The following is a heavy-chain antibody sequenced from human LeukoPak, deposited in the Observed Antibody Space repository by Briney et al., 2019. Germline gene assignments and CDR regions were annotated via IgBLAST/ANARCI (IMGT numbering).Heavy chain of an antibody. J-gene: IGHJ6*02. CDR2: VYRDGNT. V-gene: IGHV3-66*04. Sequence: GRCLTPACAAAGPTVNSTYISSVSHDAGDCLGSVSVVYRDGNTNYAPSVKDRSTISRDNSKNTLFLQMNSLRAEDTAVYYCARLLGSGWPGYFYYAMDVWGQGTTVAVSS. CDR3: ARLLGSGWPGYFYYAMDV. D-gene: IGHD6-19*01. CDR1: GPTVNSTY.